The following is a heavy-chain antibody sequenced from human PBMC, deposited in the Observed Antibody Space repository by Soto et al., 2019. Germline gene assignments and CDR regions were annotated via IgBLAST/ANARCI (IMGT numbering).Heavy chain of an antibody. CDR2: IIPIFGTA. D-gene: IGHD3-10*01. CDR3: ARPAHGSGSYWFDY. CDR1: GGTFSSYA. J-gene: IGHJ4*02. V-gene: IGHV1-69*01. Sequence: QVQLVQSGAEVKKPGSSVKVSCKASGGTFSSYAISWVRQAPGQGLEWMGGIIPIFGTANYAQKFQGRVTITADESTRTAYMELSSLRSEDTAVYYCARPAHGSGSYWFDYWGQGTLVTVSS.